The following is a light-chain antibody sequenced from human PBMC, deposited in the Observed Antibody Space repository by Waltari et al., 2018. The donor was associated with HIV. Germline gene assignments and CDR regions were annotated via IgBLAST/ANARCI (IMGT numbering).Light chain of an antibody. CDR2: DVD. CDR1: DNDFDVYNF. CDR3: AVFTDDSTLL. V-gene: IGLV2-14*03. J-gene: IGLJ2*01. Sequence: SAVTQPASVSGLPGQSFTISCTGDDNDFDVYNFVSWYQQHPGKLPRLIFYDVDSRASGIPARFSGSRSGHTASLNISGLRAEDAAEYYCAVFTDDSTLLFGGGTKVTVL.